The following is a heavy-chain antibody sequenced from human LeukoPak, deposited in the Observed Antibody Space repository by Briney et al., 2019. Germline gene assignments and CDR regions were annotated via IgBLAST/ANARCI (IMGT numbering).Heavy chain of an antibody. CDR1: GYTFTGYY. J-gene: IGHJ6*02. D-gene: IGHD3-16*01. CDR3: ARDDYDYVWGRYGMGV. Sequence: ASVKVSCKASGYTFTGYYMHWVRQAPGQGLEWMGWINPNSGGTNYAQKFQGRVTMTRDTSISTAYMELSRLRSDDTAVYYCARDDYDYVWGRYGMGVWGQGTTVTVSS. V-gene: IGHV1-2*02. CDR2: INPNSGGT.